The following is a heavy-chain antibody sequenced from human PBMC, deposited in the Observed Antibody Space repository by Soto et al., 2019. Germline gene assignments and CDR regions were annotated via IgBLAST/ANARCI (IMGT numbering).Heavy chain of an antibody. D-gene: IGHD3-10*01. CDR2: IYPYDSDT. J-gene: IGHJ4*02. V-gene: IGHV5-51*01. CDR3: ARIGSAYGTFDF. CDR1: GYTFTSYS. Sequence: GESLKISCKGSGYTFTSYSIAWVRQMPGKGLEWMGIIYPYDSDTRYSPSFQGQVTISVDKSISAAYLQWSSLKASDTAMYYCARIGSAYGTFDFWGQGTLVTVYS.